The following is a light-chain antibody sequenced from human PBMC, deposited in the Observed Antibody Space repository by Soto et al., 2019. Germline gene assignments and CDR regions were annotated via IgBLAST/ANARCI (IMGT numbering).Light chain of an antibody. V-gene: IGKV3-20*01. J-gene: IGKJ1*01. Sequence: EIVLTQSPGTLSLSPGEKAKLSCKASQSDSSSYLAWYQQKPGQAPRLLIYGASSRATGIPDRFSGSGSGIDFTLTISRLEPEDFAVYYCQQYGSSKWTFGQGTKV. CDR3: QQYGSSKWT. CDR2: GAS. CDR1: QSDSSSY.